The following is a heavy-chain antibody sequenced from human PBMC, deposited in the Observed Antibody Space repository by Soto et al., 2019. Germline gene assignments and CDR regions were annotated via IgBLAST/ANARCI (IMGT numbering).Heavy chain of an antibody. Sequence: SETLSLTCTVSGGSISSSSYYWGWIRQPPGKGLEWIGSIYYSGSTYYNPSLKSRVTISVDTSKNQFSLKLSSVTAADTAVYYCASQVLMRDHSSGYYPLFDYWGQGTLVTVSS. V-gene: IGHV4-39*01. CDR3: ASQVLMRDHSSGYYPLFDY. J-gene: IGHJ4*02. CDR2: IYYSGST. D-gene: IGHD3-22*01. CDR1: GGSISSSSYY.